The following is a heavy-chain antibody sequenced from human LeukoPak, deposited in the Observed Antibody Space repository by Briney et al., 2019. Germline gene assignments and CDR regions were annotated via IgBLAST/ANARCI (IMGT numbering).Heavy chain of an antibody. D-gene: IGHD3-10*02. Sequence: SETLSLTCTVSGGSISSYYWSWIRQPPGKGLEWIGYIYYSGSTNYNPSLKSRVTISVDTSKNQFSLKLSSVTAAVTAVYYCARGPGIYTMWWFDPWGRGTLVTVS. CDR3: ARGPGIYTMWWFDP. CDR1: GGSISSYY. V-gene: IGHV4-59*08. CDR2: IYYSGST. J-gene: IGHJ5*02.